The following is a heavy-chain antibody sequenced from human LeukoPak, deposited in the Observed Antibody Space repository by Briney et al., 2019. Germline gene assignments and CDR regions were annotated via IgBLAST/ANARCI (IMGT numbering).Heavy chain of an antibody. J-gene: IGHJ4*02. CDR2: MNPNSGNT. CDR1: GYAFTSYD. CDR3: ARVSRIAAAGNDY. D-gene: IGHD6-13*01. Sequence: GASVKVSCKASGYAFTSYDINWVRQATGQGLEWMGWMNPNSGNTGYAQEFQGRVTITRNTSISTAYMGLSSLRSEDTAVYYCARVSRIAAAGNDYWGQGTLVTVSS. V-gene: IGHV1-8*03.